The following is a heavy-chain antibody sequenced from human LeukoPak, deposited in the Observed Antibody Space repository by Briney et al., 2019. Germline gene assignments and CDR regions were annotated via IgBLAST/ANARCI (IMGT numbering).Heavy chain of an antibody. Sequence: SETLSLTCAVSGGSISSNTWWSWVRQPPGKGLEWIGEIYHSGSTNYNPSLKSRVTISVDKSMNQFSLKLSSVTAADAAVYYCASRMYKTVGNSAFDIWGQGTMVTVSS. CDR2: IYHSGST. CDR1: GGSISSNTW. J-gene: IGHJ3*02. V-gene: IGHV4-4*02. D-gene: IGHD1-14*01. CDR3: ASRMYKTVGNSAFDI.